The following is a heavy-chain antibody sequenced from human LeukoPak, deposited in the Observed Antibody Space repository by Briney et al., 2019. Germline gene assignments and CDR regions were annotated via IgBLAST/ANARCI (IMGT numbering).Heavy chain of an antibody. CDR3: ARVVWNYYDSSGYGAFDI. CDR1: GGTFSSYA. CDR2: IIPIFGTA. J-gene: IGHJ3*02. D-gene: IGHD3-22*01. Sequence: SVKVSCKASGGTFSSYAISWVRQAPGQGLEWMGGIIPIFGTANYAQKFQGRVTITADESTSTAYMELSSLRSEDTAVYYCARVVWNYYDSSGYGAFDIWGQGTMVTVSS. V-gene: IGHV1-69*13.